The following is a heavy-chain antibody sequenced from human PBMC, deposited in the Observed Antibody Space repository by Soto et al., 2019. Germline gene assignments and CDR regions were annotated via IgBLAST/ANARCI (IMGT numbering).Heavy chain of an antibody. J-gene: IGHJ4*02. D-gene: IGHD3-3*01. CDR2: IYYSGST. CDR3: ASLTYYDFWSGYSTFDY. V-gene: IGHV4-59*08. CDR1: GGSISSYY. Sequence: SETLSLTCTVSGGSISSYYWSWIRQPPGKGLEWIGYIYYSGSTNYNPSLKSRVTISVDTSKNQFSLKLSSVTAADTAVYYCASLTYYDFWSGYSTFDYWGQGTLVTVSS.